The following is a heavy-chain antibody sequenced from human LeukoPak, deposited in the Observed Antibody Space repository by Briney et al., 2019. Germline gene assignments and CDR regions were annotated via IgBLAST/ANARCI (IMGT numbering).Heavy chain of an antibody. CDR2: ISGSGGST. CDR3: AKAARGYSSSWYLDY. J-gene: IGHJ4*02. D-gene: IGHD6-13*01. CDR1: GFTFSSYA. V-gene: IGHV3-23*01. Sequence: GGSLRLSCAASGFTFSSYAMSWVRQAPGKGLEWVSAISGSGGSTYYADSVKGRFTISRDNSKNTLYLQMNSLRAEDTAVYYCAKAARGYSSSWYLDYWGQGTLVTVTS.